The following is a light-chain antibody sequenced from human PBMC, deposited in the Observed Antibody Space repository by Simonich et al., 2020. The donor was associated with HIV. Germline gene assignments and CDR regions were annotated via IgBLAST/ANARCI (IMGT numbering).Light chain of an antibody. Sequence: DIQMTQSPSTLSASVGDRVTITCRASQSINNWLAWYQQKPGKAPKLLIYKASSLESGVPSTFSGSGSGTEFTLTISSLQPDDFATYYCQQYYSTPRTFGQGTKVEIK. CDR3: QQYYSTPRT. V-gene: IGKV1-5*03. J-gene: IGKJ1*01. CDR1: QSINNW. CDR2: KAS.